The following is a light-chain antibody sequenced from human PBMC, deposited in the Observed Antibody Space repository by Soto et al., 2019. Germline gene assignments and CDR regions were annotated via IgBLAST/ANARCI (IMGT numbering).Light chain of an antibody. V-gene: IGKV1-9*01. CDR1: QSISTY. CDR3: QQLNSYPIT. Sequence: DIKMTQSPSSLSASVGDRVTITCRASQSISTYLNWYQQKAGLAPKLLIYAASSLQSGVPSRFSGSGSGTEFTLTISSLQPEDFATYYCQQLNSYPITFGQRTRLEI. CDR2: AAS. J-gene: IGKJ5*01.